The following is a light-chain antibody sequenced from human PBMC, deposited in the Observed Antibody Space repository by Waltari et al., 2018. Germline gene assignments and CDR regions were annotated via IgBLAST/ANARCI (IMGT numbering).Light chain of an antibody. J-gene: IGLJ3*02. Sequence: QSALTQPASVSGSPGQSITISCTGTSSDVGSYNLVSWYQQHPGQAPKLMIYEGSKRPSGVSTLFSGSKSGNTASLTISGLQAEDEADYYCCSYAGSSTWVFGGGTKLTVL. CDR3: CSYAGSSTWV. CDR2: EGS. V-gene: IGLV2-23*01. CDR1: SSDVGSYNL.